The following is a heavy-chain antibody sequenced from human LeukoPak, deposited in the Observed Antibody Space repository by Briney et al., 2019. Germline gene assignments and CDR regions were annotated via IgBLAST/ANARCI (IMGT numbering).Heavy chain of an antibody. J-gene: IGHJ4*02. D-gene: IGHD2-2*01. V-gene: IGHV3-23*01. CDR3: AKAPPYRFCSSTSCPDYFDY. Sequence: HTGGSLRLSCAASGFTFSSFPMSWVRQAPGKGLEWVSVISDSGGDTHYADSVKGRFVISRDNSKNTLYLQMNSLRAEDTAVYYCAKAPPYRFCSSTSCPDYFDYWGQGTLVTVSS. CDR2: ISDSGGDT. CDR1: GFTFSSFP.